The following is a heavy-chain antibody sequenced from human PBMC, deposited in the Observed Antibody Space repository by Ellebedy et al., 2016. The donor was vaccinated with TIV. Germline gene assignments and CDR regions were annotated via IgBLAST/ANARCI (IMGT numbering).Heavy chain of an antibody. J-gene: IGHJ4*02. Sequence: GESLKISCAASGFTFSSFAMNWVRQAPGKGLEWVSFISGSAGSTYYADSVKGRFTISRDNSKNTLYLQMNSLRVEDTARYYCASNVDTANVRGNYWGQGTLVTVSS. V-gene: IGHV3-23*01. CDR3: ASNVDTANVRGNY. CDR1: GFTFSSFA. CDR2: ISGSAGST. D-gene: IGHD5-18*01.